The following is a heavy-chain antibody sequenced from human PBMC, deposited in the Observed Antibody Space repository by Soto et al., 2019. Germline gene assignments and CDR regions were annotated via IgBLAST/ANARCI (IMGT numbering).Heavy chain of an antibody. Sequence: GAPVKVSCKASWFTFSSSAIQWVRPARGQRLEWIGWIVVGSGNTNYAQKFQERVTITRDMSTSTAYMELSSLRSEDTAVYYCAAREGYYYGMDVWGQGTTVTVSS. V-gene: IGHV1-58*02. CDR2: IVVGSGNT. CDR3: AAREGYYYGMDV. J-gene: IGHJ6*02. CDR1: WFTFSSSA.